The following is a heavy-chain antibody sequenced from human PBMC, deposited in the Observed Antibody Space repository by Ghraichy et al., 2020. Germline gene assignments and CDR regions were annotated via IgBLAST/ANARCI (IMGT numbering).Heavy chain of an antibody. Sequence: SETLSLTCAVYGGSFSGYYWSWIRQPPGKGLEWIGEINHSGSTNYNPSLKSRVTISVDTSKNQFSLKLSSVTAADTAVYYCARRKRVVPAAINWYFDLWGRGTLVTVSS. V-gene: IGHV4-34*01. D-gene: IGHD2-2*02. CDR1: GGSFSGYY. CDR2: INHSGST. J-gene: IGHJ2*01. CDR3: ARRKRVVPAAINWYFDL.